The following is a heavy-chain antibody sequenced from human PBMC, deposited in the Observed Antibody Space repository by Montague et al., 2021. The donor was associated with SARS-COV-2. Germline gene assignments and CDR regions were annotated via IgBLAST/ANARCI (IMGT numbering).Heavy chain of an antibody. CDR2: IYTSGTT. CDR1: GGSISSGSYY. J-gene: IGHJ4*02. Sequence: TLSLTCTVSGGSISSGSYYWSWIRQPAGEGLEWIGRIYTSGTTDYSFSLKSRVTISVDTSKNQFSLKLTSVTAAGTAVYYCARAHSGSWAHLDNWGQGSLVTVSS. D-gene: IGHD5-12*01. V-gene: IGHV4-61*02. CDR3: ARAHSGSWAHLDN.